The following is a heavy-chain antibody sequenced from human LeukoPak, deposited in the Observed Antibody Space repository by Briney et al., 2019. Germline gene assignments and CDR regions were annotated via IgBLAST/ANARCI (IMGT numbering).Heavy chain of an antibody. J-gene: IGHJ5*02. CDR1: GGSISSGSYY. CDR3: ARRFGGTYYYGSGSYLSRWFDP. V-gene: IGHV4-61*02. Sequence: SETLSLTCTVSGGSISSGSYYWSWIRQPAGKGLEWIGRIYTSGSTNYNPSLKSRVTISVDTSKNQFSLKLSSVTAADTAVYYCARRFGGTYYYGSGSYLSRWFDPWGQGTLVTVSS. D-gene: IGHD3-10*01. CDR2: IYTSGST.